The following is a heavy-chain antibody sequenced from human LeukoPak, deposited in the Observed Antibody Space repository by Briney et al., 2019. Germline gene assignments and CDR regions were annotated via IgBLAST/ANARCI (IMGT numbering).Heavy chain of an antibody. Sequence: GGSLRLSCAASGFTVSSNYMSWVRQAPGKWLQWVSVIYSDGSTYYADSVKGRFTISRDNSKSTLYLQLNSLRAEDTALYYCARGVSATGYSYSSWGQGTLVTVSS. CDR1: GFTVSSNY. D-gene: IGHD5-18*01. CDR2: IYSDGST. V-gene: IGHV3-53*01. J-gene: IGHJ4*02. CDR3: ARGVSATGYSYSS.